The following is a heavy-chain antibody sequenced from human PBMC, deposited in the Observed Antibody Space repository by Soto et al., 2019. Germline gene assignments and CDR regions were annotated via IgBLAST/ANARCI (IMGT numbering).Heavy chain of an antibody. Sequence: QVQLQESGPGLVKPSQTLSLTCTVSGGSISSGGYYWSWIRHHPGKGLEWIGYIYYSGSTYCNPSLKSRVTISVDTSKNQFSLKLRSVTAADTAVYYCARGRYSSSSNWFDPWGLGTLVTVSS. CDR3: ARGRYSSSSNWFDP. V-gene: IGHV4-31*03. CDR1: GGSISSGGYY. CDR2: IYYSGST. J-gene: IGHJ5*02. D-gene: IGHD6-6*01.